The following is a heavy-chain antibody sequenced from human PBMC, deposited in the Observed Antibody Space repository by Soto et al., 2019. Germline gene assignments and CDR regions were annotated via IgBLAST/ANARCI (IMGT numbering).Heavy chain of an antibody. Sequence: EVQLVESGGGLVQPGGSLRLSCAASGFTFSSYWMHWVRQVPGKGLVWVSRLYIDGSRTSYADSVKGRFTISRDNAKSTLYLQMNSLRAEDTAVYYCARGAGGYYYMDVWGKGTTVTVSS. D-gene: IGHD3-10*01. J-gene: IGHJ6*03. CDR3: ARGAGGYYYMDV. V-gene: IGHV3-74*01. CDR1: GFTFSSYW. CDR2: LYIDGSRT.